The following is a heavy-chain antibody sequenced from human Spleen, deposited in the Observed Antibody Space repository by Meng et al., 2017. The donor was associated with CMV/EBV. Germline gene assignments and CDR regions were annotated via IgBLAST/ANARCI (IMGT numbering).Heavy chain of an antibody. Sequence: GGSLRLSCAASGLTFRNYWMHWVRQVPGKGLMWVSRINGDGRRTTYADSVKGRFTISRDNAKNTLYLQINSLRAEDTAVYYCSRASGSYSNWFDPWGQGTLVTVSS. J-gene: IGHJ5*02. CDR1: GLTFRNYW. CDR2: INGDGRRT. D-gene: IGHD2-21*01. V-gene: IGHV3-74*01. CDR3: SRASGSYSNWFDP.